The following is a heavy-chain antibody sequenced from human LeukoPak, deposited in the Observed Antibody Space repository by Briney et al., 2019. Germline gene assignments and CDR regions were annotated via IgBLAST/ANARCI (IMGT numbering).Heavy chain of an antibody. D-gene: IGHD3-22*01. J-gene: IGHJ4*02. CDR2: MNPNSGNT. CDR1: GYTFTSYD. V-gene: IGHV1-8*01. Sequence: ASVKVSCKAPGYTFTSYDINWVRQATGQGLEWMGWMNPNSGNTGYAQKFQGRVTMTRNTSISTAYMELSSLRSEDTAVYYCARGLISITMIVVVPFDYWGQGTLVTVSS. CDR3: ARGLISITMIVVVPFDY.